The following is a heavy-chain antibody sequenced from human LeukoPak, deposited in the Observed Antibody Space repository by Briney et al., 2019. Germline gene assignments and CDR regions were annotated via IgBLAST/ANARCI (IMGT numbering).Heavy chain of an antibody. D-gene: IGHD3-22*01. CDR1: GYTFTNDG. CDR3: ATETYYYDSSGYLI. CDR2: ISAYNANT. V-gene: IGHV1-18*01. J-gene: IGHJ3*02. Sequence: ASVKVSCKASGYTFTNDGISWVRQAPGQGPEWMGWISAYNANTNFAQKFQGRVTMTEDTSTDTAYMELSSLRSEDTAVYYCATETYYYDSSGYLIWGQGTMVTVSS.